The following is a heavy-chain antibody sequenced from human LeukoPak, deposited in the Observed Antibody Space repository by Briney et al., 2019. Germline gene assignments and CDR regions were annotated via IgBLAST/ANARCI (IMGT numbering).Heavy chain of an antibody. CDR2: IYYSGST. D-gene: IGHD6-19*01. Sequence: SETLSLTCTVSGGSISSYYWSWIRQPPGKGLEWIGYIYYSGSTNYNPSLKSRVTISVDTSKNQFSLKLSSVTAADTAVYYCARGLSSGWLDDAFDIWGQGTMVTVSS. CDR3: ARGLSSGWLDDAFDI. CDR1: GGSISSYY. V-gene: IGHV4-59*01. J-gene: IGHJ3*02.